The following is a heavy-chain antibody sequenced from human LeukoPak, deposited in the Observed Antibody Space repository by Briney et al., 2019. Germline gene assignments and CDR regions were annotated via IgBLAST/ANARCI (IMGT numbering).Heavy chain of an antibody. D-gene: IGHD1-26*01. CDR3: AKDDGGSPPDAFDV. Sequence: PGRSLRLSCAASGFIFSSYGMHWVRQAPGKGLEWVAVISYDGSNKYYADSVKGRFAISRDTSKNTLNLQMNGLRGEDTAVYYCAKDDGGSPPDAFDVWGQGTLVTVS. CDR2: ISYDGSNK. CDR1: GFIFSSYG. V-gene: IGHV3-30*18. J-gene: IGHJ3*01.